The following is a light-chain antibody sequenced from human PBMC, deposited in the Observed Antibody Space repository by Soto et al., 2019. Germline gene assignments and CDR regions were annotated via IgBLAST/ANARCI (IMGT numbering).Light chain of an antibody. CDR3: QQRSNWLLT. CDR1: QSVSNY. J-gene: IGKJ1*01. V-gene: IGKV3-11*01. CDR2: DAS. Sequence: EIVLTQSPATLSLSPGERATLSCRASQSVSNYLAWYQQKPGQAPRLLIYDASNRATGIPARFSGSGSGTDFTLTISSLGPEDFAVYYCQQRSNWLLTFGQGTKVEIK.